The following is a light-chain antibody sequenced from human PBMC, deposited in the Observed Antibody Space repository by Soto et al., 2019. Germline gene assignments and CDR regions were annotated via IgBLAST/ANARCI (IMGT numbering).Light chain of an antibody. CDR3: QQYCRWPKWK. CDR2: GAS. J-gene: IGKJ1*01. V-gene: IGKV3-15*01. CDR1: LSVSSD. Sequence: EVLMTQSPATLSVSPGDRVTLSCRASLSVSSDLAWYQQKPGQAPTLLIYGASIRATGVPARFSGSGSGTDFTLTIDSLQSEDVADYYCQQYCRWPKWKFGQGTKVDIK.